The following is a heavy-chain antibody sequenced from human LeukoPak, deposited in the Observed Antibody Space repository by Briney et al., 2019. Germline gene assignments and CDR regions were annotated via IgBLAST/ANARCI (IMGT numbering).Heavy chain of an antibody. V-gene: IGHV3-33*08. CDR1: GFTFNIYG. J-gene: IGHJ4*02. Sequence: GGSLRLSCAASGFTFNIYGMSWARQAPGKGLEWVAVIWYDGSNKYYADSVKGRFTISRDNSKNTLYLQMNSLRAEDTAVYYCARDHIVATMIFDYWGQGTLVTVSS. CDR3: ARDHIVATMIFDY. D-gene: IGHD5-12*01. CDR2: IWYDGSNK.